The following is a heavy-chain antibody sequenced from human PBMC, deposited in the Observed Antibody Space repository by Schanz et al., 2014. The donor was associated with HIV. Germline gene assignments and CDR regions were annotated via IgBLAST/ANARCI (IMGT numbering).Heavy chain of an antibody. CDR1: GGSFSGYS. V-gene: IGHV4-34*01. CDR2: INHSGGT. J-gene: IGHJ4*02. CDR3: ARATSGFYPYFDS. Sequence: QVQLQQWGAGLLKPSETLSLTCAVYGGSFSGYSWSWIRQPPGKGLEWIGEINHSGGTNYNPSLKSRVTISVDTSKKQFSLKLSSVTAADTAVYYCARATSGFYPYFDSWGQGTLVTVSS. D-gene: IGHD3-22*01.